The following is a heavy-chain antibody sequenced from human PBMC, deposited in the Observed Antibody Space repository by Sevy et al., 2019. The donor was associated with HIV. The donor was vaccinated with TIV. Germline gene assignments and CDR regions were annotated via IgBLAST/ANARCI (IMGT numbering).Heavy chain of an antibody. V-gene: IGHV3-7*01. CDR1: GFRFTDYW. J-gene: IGHJ4*02. D-gene: IGHD3-16*01. CDR2: IKQDESEK. Sequence: GDSLKISCAASGFRFTDYWMSWVRQTPGKGLEWVATIKQDESEKYYVDSVKGRFAISRDNGKNSVSLQMNGLRVEDTALYYCAREVGGFNWRPYYFDSWGQGTLVTVSS. CDR3: AREVGGFNWRPYYFDS.